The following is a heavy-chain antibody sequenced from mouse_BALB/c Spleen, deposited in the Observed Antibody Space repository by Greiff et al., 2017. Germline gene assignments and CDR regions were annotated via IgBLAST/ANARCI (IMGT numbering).Heavy chain of an antibody. CDR1: GFTFSSYG. V-gene: IGHV5-6-3*01. CDR3: ARDYYGSSKNYAMDY. D-gene: IGHD1-1*01. Sequence: EVQRVESGGGLVQPGGSLKLSCAASGFTFSSYGMSWVRQTPDKRLELVATINSNGGSTYYPDSVKGRFTISRDNAKNTLYLQMSSLKSEDTAMYYCARDYYGSSKNYAMDYWGQGTSVTVSS. CDR2: INSNGGST. J-gene: IGHJ4*01.